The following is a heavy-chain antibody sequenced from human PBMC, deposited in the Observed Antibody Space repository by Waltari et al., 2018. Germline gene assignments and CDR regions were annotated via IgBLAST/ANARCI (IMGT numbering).Heavy chain of an antibody. D-gene: IGHD3-22*01. V-gene: IGHV3-21*01. J-gene: IGHJ3*02. Sequence: EVQLVESGGVLVKPGGSLRLSCAASGFTFSSYSMNWVRPAPGKGLAWVSSISSSSSYIYYADSVEGRVTISRDNAKNSLYLQMNSLRAEDTAVYYCASDHRGSYYDSSCYYFHDAFDIWGQGTMVTVSS. CDR2: ISSSSSYI. CDR3: ASDHRGSYYDSSCYYFHDAFDI. CDR1: GFTFSSYS.